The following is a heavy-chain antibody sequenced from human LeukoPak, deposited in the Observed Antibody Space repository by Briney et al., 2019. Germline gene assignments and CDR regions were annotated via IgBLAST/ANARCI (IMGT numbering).Heavy chain of an antibody. D-gene: IGHD6-13*01. J-gene: IGHJ4*02. CDR1: GYIFNSYW. V-gene: IGHV5-51*01. Sequence: GESLKISCKGSGYIFNSYWIGWVRQMPGKGLEWMGIIYPGDSDTRYSPSFQGQVTISADKSISTAYLQWSSLKASDTAMYYCARRGQQLPTAIDYWGQGTLVTVSS. CDR2: IYPGDSDT. CDR3: ARRGQQLPTAIDY.